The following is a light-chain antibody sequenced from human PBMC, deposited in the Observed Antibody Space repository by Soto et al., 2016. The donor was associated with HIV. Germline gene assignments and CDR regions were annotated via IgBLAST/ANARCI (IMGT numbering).Light chain of an antibody. Sequence: SYELTQPPSLSVAPRKTARITCGGNNVGSKVCSGTSRKPGQAPILVLYDDSDRPSGIPERFSGSNSGDTATLTISRVEAGDEADYYCQVWDSNSDHPFVFGTGTKVTVL. CDR2: DDS. CDR3: QVWDSNSDHPFV. V-gene: IGLV3-21*03. CDR1: NVGSKV. J-gene: IGLJ1*01.